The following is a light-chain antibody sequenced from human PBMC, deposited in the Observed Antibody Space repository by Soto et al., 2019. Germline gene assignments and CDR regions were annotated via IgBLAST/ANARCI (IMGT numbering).Light chain of an antibody. CDR2: DAS. CDR1: QGISSA. V-gene: IGKV1D-13*01. Sequence: AIQLTQSPSSLSASVRDRVTITCRASQGISSALAWYQQKPGKAPKLLIYDASSLESGVPSRFSGSGSGTDFTLTISSLQPEDFATYYCQQFNNYPSTFGQGTRLEIK. J-gene: IGKJ5*01. CDR3: QQFNNYPST.